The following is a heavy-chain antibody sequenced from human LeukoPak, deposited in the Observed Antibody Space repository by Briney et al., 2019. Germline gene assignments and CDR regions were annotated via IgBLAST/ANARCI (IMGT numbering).Heavy chain of an antibody. CDR2: IWSDGTNK. Sequence: PGGSLRLSCAAAGFTFSHFGFHWVRQAPGKGLEWVAVIWSDGTNKYYGDSVKGRFIIYRDDSHSTVYLQMNSLRVQDTAIYYCAKDAQRGFDYSNSLEYWGQGSLVTVSS. J-gene: IGHJ1*01. V-gene: IGHV3-33*06. D-gene: IGHD4-11*01. CDR3: AKDAQRGFDYSNSLEY. CDR1: GFTFSHFG.